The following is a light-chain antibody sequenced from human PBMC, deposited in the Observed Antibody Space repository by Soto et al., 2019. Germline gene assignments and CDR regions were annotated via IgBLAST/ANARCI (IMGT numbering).Light chain of an antibody. J-gene: IGKJ1*01. CDR1: QSFSSSY. V-gene: IGKV3-20*01. CDR3: QQYGSSLWT. Sequence: VLPLSVVTLSLTAGDRATPSWRGSQSFSSSYVAWYQQQTCQPPRLLSYGASSRATGIPDRFSGSGSGTDLTLTISRLEHEDCAVYYCQQYGSSLWTCGQGAMVDI. CDR2: GAS.